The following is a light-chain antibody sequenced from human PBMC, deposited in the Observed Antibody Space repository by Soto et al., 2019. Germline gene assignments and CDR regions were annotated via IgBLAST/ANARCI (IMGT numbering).Light chain of an antibody. CDR2: GAS. J-gene: IGKJ1*01. Sequence: EIVLTQSPGTLSLSPGERATLSCRASQSVSSSYLAWYQQKPGQAPRLLIYGASSRATGIPDRFSGSGSGTEFTLTISSLQPDDFATYYCQQYNSYPDTFGQGTKVDI. V-gene: IGKV3-20*01. CDR1: QSVSSSY. CDR3: QQYNSYPDT.